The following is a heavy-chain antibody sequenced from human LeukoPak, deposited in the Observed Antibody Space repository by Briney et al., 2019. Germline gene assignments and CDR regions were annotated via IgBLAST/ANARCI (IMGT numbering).Heavy chain of an antibody. CDR3: ARASVDYVWGSYRYLNDY. D-gene: IGHD3-16*02. Sequence: SETLSLTCAVYGGSFSGYYWSWIRQPPGKGLEWIGEINHSGSTNYNPSLKSRVTISVDTSKNQFSLKLSSVTAADTAVYYCARASVDYVWGSYRYLNDYWGQGALVTVSS. CDR1: GGSFSGYY. CDR2: INHSGST. V-gene: IGHV4-34*01. J-gene: IGHJ4*02.